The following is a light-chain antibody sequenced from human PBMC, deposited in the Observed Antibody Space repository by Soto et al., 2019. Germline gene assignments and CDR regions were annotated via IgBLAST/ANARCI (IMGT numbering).Light chain of an antibody. Sequence: DVVMTQSPLSLPVTLGQSASISCRSSQSIAYSDGYTYMNWFQQRPGQSPRRLISLTSRRDSGVPDRFTGSGSGTDFTLTISRVEAEDVGIYYCMQSTHWPPTFGRGTTVEIK. J-gene: IGKJ1*01. V-gene: IGKV2-30*01. CDR2: LTS. CDR1: QSIAYSDGYTY. CDR3: MQSTHWPPT.